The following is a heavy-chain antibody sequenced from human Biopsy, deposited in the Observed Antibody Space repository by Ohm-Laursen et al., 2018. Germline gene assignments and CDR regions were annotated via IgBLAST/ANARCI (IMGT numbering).Heavy chain of an antibody. J-gene: IGHJ2*01. CDR2: IYYSGTT. V-gene: IGHV4-31*01. Sequence: TLSLTCTVSGGSVSSGGFNWSWIRQHPGQGLVWIGYIYYSGTTYYNPSLKSLVTISVDTSKNQFSLKLNSVTAADTAVYYCARRPYGGTRYWYFDLWGRGTLVTVSS. CDR3: ARRPYGGTRYWYFDL. CDR1: GGSVSSGGFN. D-gene: IGHD4-23*01.